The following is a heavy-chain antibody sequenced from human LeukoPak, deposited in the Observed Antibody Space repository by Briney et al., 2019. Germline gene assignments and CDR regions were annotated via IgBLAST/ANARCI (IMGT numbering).Heavy chain of an antibody. J-gene: IGHJ4*02. CDR1: GCTFSSYS. CDR2: ISSSSSYI. CDR3: ARDRYCSSASCYEDY. Sequence: GGSLRLSCAASGCTFSSYSMNWVRQAPGKGLEWVSSISSSSSYIYYADSVKGRFTISRDNAKNSLYLQMNSLRAEDTAVYYCARDRYCSSASCYEDYWGQGTLVTVSS. D-gene: IGHD2-2*01. V-gene: IGHV3-21*01.